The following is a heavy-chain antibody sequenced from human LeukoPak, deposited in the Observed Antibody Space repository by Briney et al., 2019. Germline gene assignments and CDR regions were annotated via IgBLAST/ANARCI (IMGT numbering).Heavy chain of an antibody. CDR1: GYTFTSYD. Sequence: ASVKDSCKASGYTFTSYDINWVRQTTGQGLEWMGWINPNSGNTDNAHKFQGRVSMNRNISTSRDYMELSRLRSEDRAVYYCARQISGYTTYYYYYGMDVWGQGTTVTVSS. D-gene: IGHD3-22*01. V-gene: IGHV1-8*01. CDR2: INPNSGNT. J-gene: IGHJ6*02. CDR3: ARQISGYTTYYYYYGMDV.